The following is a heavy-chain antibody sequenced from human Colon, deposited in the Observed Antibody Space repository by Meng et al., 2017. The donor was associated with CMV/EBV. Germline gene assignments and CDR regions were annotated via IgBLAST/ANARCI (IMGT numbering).Heavy chain of an antibody. V-gene: IGHV3-21*01. Sequence: GESLKIPCTASGFTFGDHFMDWVRQSPGKGLEWVSSISSSSSYIYYADSVKGRFTISRDNAKNSLYLQINSLRAEDTAVYYCARASGGFLEWFETEGYYYYGMDVWGQGTTVTVSS. J-gene: IGHJ6*02. CDR3: ARASGGFLEWFETEGYYYYGMDV. D-gene: IGHD3-3*01. CDR1: GFTFGDHF. CDR2: ISSSSSYI.